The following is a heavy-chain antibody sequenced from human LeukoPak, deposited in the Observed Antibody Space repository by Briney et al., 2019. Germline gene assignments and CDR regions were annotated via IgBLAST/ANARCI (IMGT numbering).Heavy chain of an antibody. CDR1: GGTFSSYA. J-gene: IGHJ6*03. D-gene: IGHD2-2*02. Sequence: ASVKVSCKASGGTFSSYAISWVRQAPGQGLEWMGGIIPIFGTANYAQKFQGRVTITTDESTSTAYMELSSLRSEDTAVYYCARGALVYQPLLYPSSYMDVWGKGTTVTVSS. V-gene: IGHV1-69*05. CDR2: IIPIFGTA. CDR3: ARGALVYQPLLYPSSYMDV.